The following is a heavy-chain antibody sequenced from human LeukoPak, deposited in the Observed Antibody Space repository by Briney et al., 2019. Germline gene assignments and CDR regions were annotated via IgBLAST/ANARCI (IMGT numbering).Heavy chain of an antibody. CDR3: AILTVTTAY. D-gene: IGHD4-17*01. J-gene: IGHJ4*02. CDR1: GFTVSSNY. Sequence: GGSLRLSCAASGFTVSSNYMSWVRQAPGKGLEWVSGIRRGGDGTYYADSVKGRFTISRDNSKNTLYLQMNSLRAEDTAVYYCAILTVTTAYWGQGTLVTVSS. V-gene: IGHV3-23*01. CDR2: IRRGGDGT.